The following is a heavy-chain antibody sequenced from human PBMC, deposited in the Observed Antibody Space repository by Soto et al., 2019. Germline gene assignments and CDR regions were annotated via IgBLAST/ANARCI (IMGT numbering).Heavy chain of an antibody. CDR2: ILYDGTDK. CDR1: GFTFTSYG. CDR3: AKGLGGGYNWNNDY. Sequence: QVQLVESGGGVVQPGRSLRLSCAASGFTFTSYGMHWVRQAPGKGLEWVAVILYDGTDKYYADSVKGRFTISRDNSKNTVYLQMNSLRAEDTAVYYCAKGLGGGYNWNNDYWGQGTLVTVSS. D-gene: IGHD1-20*01. V-gene: IGHV3-30*18. J-gene: IGHJ4*02.